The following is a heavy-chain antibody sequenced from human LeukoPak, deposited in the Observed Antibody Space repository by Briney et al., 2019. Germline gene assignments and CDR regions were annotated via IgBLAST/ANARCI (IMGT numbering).Heavy chain of an antibody. CDR3: ARDGTSTDDY. CDR1: GYTFSNFG. V-gene: IGHV1-18*01. Sequence: ASVKVSCKTSGYTFSNFGINWVRQAPGQGLEWMGWISGNDDNPNYGQKFQGRFTVTTDSSTSTAYMELRNLRFDDTAVYYCARDGTSTDDYWGQGTLVTVSS. CDR2: ISGNDDNP. D-gene: IGHD2-2*01. J-gene: IGHJ4*02.